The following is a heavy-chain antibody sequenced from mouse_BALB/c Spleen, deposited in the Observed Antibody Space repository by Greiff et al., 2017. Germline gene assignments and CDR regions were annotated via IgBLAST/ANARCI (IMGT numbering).Heavy chain of an antibody. CDR3: ARTKIYYDYDDAMDY. J-gene: IGHJ4*01. V-gene: IGHV2-4-1*01. CDR1: GFSLTSYG. Sequence: VKLMESGPGLVQPSQSLSITCTVSGFSLTSYGVHWVRQSPGKGLEWLGVIWSGGSTDYNAAFISRLSISKDNSKSQVFFKMNSLQADDTAIYYCARTKIYYDYDDAMDYWGQGTSVTVSS. CDR2: IWSGGST. D-gene: IGHD2-4*01.